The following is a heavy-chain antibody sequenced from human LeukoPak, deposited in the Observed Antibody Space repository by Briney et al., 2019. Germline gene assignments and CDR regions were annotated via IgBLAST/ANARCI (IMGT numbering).Heavy chain of an antibody. Sequence: SETLSLTCAVSGGSISSNSYYWGWIRQPPGKGLEWIGSIYYSGSTYYNPSLKSRVTISVDTSKNQFSLKLSSVTAADTAVYYCARVGSGSHEVEVDYWGQGTLVTVSS. CDR2: IYYSGST. CDR3: ARVGSGSHEVEVDY. V-gene: IGHV4-39*01. D-gene: IGHD3-10*01. CDR1: GGSISSNSYY. J-gene: IGHJ4*02.